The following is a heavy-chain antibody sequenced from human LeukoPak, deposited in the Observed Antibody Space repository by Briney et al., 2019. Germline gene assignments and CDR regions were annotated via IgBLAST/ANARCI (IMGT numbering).Heavy chain of an antibody. Sequence: GGSLRLSCAASGFTLSSHAMSWVRQAPGKGLEWVSTITGSGGSTYYTDSVKGRFTISRDNSKNTLYLQMSTLRAEDTALYYCARGRYYSSGSPDAFDIWGQGTRVTVSS. CDR1: GFTLSSHA. J-gene: IGHJ3*02. CDR2: ITGSGGST. V-gene: IGHV3-23*01. CDR3: ARGRYYSSGSPDAFDI. D-gene: IGHD3-10*01.